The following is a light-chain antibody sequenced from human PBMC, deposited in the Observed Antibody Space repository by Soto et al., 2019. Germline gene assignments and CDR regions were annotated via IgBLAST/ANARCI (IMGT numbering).Light chain of an antibody. CDR1: QSVSSSY. CDR3: QQYGNWPPWT. J-gene: IGKJ1*01. Sequence: EIVLTQSPGTLSLSPGERATLSCRASQSVSSSYLAWYQQKPGQAPRLLIYGASSRATGIPDRFSGSGSGTDFTLTISTLQSEDFAVYYCQQYGNWPPWTFGQGTKVDIK. V-gene: IGKV3-20*01. CDR2: GAS.